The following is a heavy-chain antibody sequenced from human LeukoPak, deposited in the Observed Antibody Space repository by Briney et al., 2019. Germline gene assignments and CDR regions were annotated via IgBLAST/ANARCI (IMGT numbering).Heavy chain of an antibody. J-gene: IGHJ4*02. D-gene: IGHD2-2*02. CDR1: GGSFSGYY. V-gene: IGHV4-34*01. Sequence: SETLSLTCAVYGGSFSGYYWSWIRQPPGKGLEWIGEINHSGSTNCNPSLKSRVTISVDTSKNQFSLKLSSVTAADTAVYYCARGGYCSSTSCYTNGSWVVFFDYWGQGTLVTVSS. CDR3: ARGGYCSSTSCYTNGSWVVFFDY. CDR2: INHSGST.